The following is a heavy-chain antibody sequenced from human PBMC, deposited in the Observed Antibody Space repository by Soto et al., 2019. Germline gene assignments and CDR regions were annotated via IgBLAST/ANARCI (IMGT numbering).Heavy chain of an antibody. D-gene: IGHD6-13*01. CDR3: ARQAGIAAVGSVVY. Sequence: QLQLQESGPGLVKPSETLSLTCTVSGGSISSSSYYWGWIRQPPGKGLEWIGSIYDSGSTYYNPARTSRVTISVHTTKNHFSRKLSSVTAACTAVYYCARQAGIAAVGSVVYFGQGTLVTVSS. J-gene: IGHJ4*02. CDR2: IYDSGST. CDR1: GGSISSSSYY. V-gene: IGHV4-39*01.